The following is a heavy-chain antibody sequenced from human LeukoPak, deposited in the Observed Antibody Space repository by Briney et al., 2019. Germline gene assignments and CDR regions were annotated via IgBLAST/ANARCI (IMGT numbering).Heavy chain of an antibody. J-gene: IGHJ6*02. Sequence: ASVKVSCKASGYTFTSYDINWVRQATGQGLEWMGWMNPNSGNTGYAQKFQGRVTMTRNTSISTAYMELSSLRSEDTAVYYCASMAPSMVRGVITYYYYYGMDVWGQGTTVIVSS. CDR2: MNPNSGNT. CDR3: ASMAPSMVRGVITYYYYYGMDV. V-gene: IGHV1-8*01. D-gene: IGHD3-10*01. CDR1: GYTFTSYD.